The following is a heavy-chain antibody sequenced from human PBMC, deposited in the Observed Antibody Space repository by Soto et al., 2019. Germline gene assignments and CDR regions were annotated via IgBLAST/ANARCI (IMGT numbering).Heavy chain of an antibody. CDR3: ARGRYGDY. CDR1: GYTFTSYG. V-gene: IGHV1-18*01. CDR2: ISAHNGNT. J-gene: IGHJ4*02. Sequence: QVHLVQSGTEVKKPGASVKVSCKGSGYTFTSYGITWVRQAPGQGLEWMGWISAHNGNTDYAQRLQGRVTVTRDTSTSTAYMELRSLRSDDTAVYYCARGRYGDYWGQGALVTVSS. D-gene: IGHD1-1*01.